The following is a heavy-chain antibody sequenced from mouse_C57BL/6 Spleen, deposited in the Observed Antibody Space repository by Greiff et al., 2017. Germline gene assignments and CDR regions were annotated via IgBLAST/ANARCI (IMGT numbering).Heavy chain of an antibody. CDR2: ISDGGSYT. D-gene: IGHD2-4*01. Sequence: EVQLVESGGGLVKPGGSLKLSCAASGFTFSSYAMSWVRQTPEKRLEWVATISDGGSYTYYPDNVKGRFTISRDNAKNNLYLQMSHLKSEDTAMYYCARYDYDSYAMDYWGQGTSVTVSS. CDR3: ARYDYDSYAMDY. CDR1: GFTFSSYA. V-gene: IGHV5-4*01. J-gene: IGHJ4*01.